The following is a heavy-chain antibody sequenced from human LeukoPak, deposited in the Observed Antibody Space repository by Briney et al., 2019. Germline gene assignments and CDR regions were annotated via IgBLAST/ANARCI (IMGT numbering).Heavy chain of an antibody. Sequence: SQTLSLTCAISGDGVSSNSAAWSWIRQSPSRGLEWLGRTYYRSKWYNDYAVSVKSRITINPDTSKNQFSLQLNSVTPEDTAVYYCARGAPNWNGMNYYYYYGMDVWGQGTTVTVSS. CDR1: GDGVSSNSAA. CDR3: ARGAPNWNGMNYYYYYGMDV. D-gene: IGHD1-20*01. J-gene: IGHJ6*02. V-gene: IGHV6-1*01. CDR2: TYYRSKWYN.